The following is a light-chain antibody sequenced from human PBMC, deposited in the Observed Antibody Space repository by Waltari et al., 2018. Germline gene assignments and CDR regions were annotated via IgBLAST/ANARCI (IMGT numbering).Light chain of an antibody. CDR1: QSIGNW. V-gene: IGKV1-5*03. J-gene: IGKJ1*01. CDR3: HQYHSYPWT. CDR2: RAS. Sequence: DIQMTQSPSTLSASVEDRVTITCRASQSIGNWLAWYQQKPGTAPKLLIQRASSLETGGPSRFSGSGSETEFTLTISGLLADDFATYFCHQYHSYPWTFGQGTKVEIK.